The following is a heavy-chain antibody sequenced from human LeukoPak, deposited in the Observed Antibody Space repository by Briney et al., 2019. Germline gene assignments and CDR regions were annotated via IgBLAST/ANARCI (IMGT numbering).Heavy chain of an antibody. Sequence: ASVKVSCKASGYTFTSYAMNWVRQAPGQGLEWMGWINTNTGNPTYAQGFTGRFVFSLDTSVSTAYLQISSLKAEDTAVYYCAREIGSKWELLRGLDYWGQGTLVTVSS. V-gene: IGHV7-4-1*02. J-gene: IGHJ4*02. CDR3: AREIGSKWELLRGLDY. CDR2: INTNTGNP. D-gene: IGHD1-26*01. CDR1: GYTFTSYA.